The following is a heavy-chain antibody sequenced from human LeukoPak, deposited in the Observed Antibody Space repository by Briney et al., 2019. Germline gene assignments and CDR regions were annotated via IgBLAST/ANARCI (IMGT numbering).Heavy chain of an antibody. D-gene: IGHD3-10*01. Sequence: PGGSLRLSCAASGFTFSSYDMHWVRQATGKGLEWVSAIGTAGDTYYPGSVKGRFTISRENAKNSLYLQMNSLRAEDTALYYCARERGRQIISPYFDNWGQGTLVTVSS. CDR1: GFTFSSYD. J-gene: IGHJ4*02. V-gene: IGHV3-13*01. CDR2: IGTAGDT. CDR3: ARERGRQIISPYFDN.